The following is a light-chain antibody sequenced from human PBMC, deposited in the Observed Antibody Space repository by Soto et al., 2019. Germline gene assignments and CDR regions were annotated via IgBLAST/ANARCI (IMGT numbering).Light chain of an antibody. Sequence: EIVLTQSPGTLSLSPRERATLSCRASQSVSSSFLAWYQQKPGQALRLRIYGASSRATGIPDRFSGSGSGTDFTLTISRLEPEDVAVYYCQQYGSSPLTFGGGTKVEIK. CDR1: QSVSSSF. J-gene: IGKJ4*01. CDR2: GAS. V-gene: IGKV3-20*01. CDR3: QQYGSSPLT.